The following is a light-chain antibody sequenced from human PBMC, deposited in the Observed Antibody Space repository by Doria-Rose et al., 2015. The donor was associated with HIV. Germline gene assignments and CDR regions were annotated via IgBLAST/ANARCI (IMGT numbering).Light chain of an antibody. CDR2: DGS. Sequence: LTQSPGTLSLSPGERATLSCRASQSFSSTYLAWYQQKPGQAPSLLIYDGSTSATGIPDRFSASGPGTDFTLTINRLEPEDFALYYCHQYGTSWTFGQGTKVEI. J-gene: IGKJ1*01. V-gene: IGKV3-20*01. CDR3: HQYGTSWT. CDR1: QSFSSTY.